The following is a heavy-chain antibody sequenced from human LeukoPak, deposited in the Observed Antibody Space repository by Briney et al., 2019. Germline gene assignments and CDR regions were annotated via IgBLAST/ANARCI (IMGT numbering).Heavy chain of an antibody. CDR3: ARDQLYDSHWHELLDL. CDR2: ISGGGRNT. D-gene: IGHD3-22*01. CDR1: GFIFSSYA. V-gene: IGHV3-23*01. Sequence: GGSLRLSCAASGFIFSSYAMSWVRQAPGKGPQWVSSISGGGRNTFYADSVKGRFAISRDNSKNTLFLQMNSLRAEDTAVYYCARDQLYDSHWHELLDLWGRGVLVTVSS. J-gene: IGHJ5*02.